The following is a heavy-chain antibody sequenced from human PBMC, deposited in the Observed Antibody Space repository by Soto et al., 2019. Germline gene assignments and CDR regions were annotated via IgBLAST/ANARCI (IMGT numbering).Heavy chain of an antibody. CDR3: ARDGNTMNSGARLSSWFDP. CDR1: GGSISSGGYY. V-gene: IGHV4-31*03. J-gene: IGHJ5*02. CDR2: IYYSGST. D-gene: IGHD3-22*01. Sequence: QVQLQESGPGLVKPSQTLSLTCTVSGGSISSGGYYWSWIRQHPGKGLEWIGYIYYSGSTYYNPSLKRRVTISLDTSKNQFSLKLSSVTAADTAVYYCARDGNTMNSGARLSSWFDPWGQGTLVTVSS.